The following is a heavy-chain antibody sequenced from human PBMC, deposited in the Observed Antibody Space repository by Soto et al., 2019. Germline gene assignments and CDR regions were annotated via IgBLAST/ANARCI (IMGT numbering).Heavy chain of an antibody. J-gene: IGHJ5*01. V-gene: IGHV4-4*02. CDR3: AREGRLHWFES. Sequence: QVHLQESGPGLVKPSETLSLTCAVSGDSIKTETWWSWLRQLPGTGLEWIGEIKHTGDANANPALRSRVYMSVDRTKNQFFRNLRSVSAADTAVYFCAREGRLHWFESWGQGTLVTVSS. CDR2: IKHTGDA. CDR1: GDSIKTETW.